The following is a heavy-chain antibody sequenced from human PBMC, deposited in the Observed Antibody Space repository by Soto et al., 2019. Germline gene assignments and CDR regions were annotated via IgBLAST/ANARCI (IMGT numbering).Heavy chain of an antibody. CDR1: GYTFTNYG. D-gene: IGHD3-10*01. Sequence: QVQLVQSGAEVKKPGASLKVSCKASGYTFTNYGINWVRQAPGQGLEWMGWIRAYNGNTNYAQKFQGRVTMPTDTSTSTASMWLRSLRSTDTAVYYCARDGFGELHGAVDYWGQGTLVNVSS. CDR2: IRAYNGNT. CDR3: ARDGFGELHGAVDY. J-gene: IGHJ4*02. V-gene: IGHV1-18*01.